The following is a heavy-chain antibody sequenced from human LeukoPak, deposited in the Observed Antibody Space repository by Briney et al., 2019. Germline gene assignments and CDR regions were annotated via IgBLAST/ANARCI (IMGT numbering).Heavy chain of an antibody. Sequence: GGSLRRSCAASGFTFSSSAMSWVRQAPGKGLEWVSAISNNGGYTYYADSVQGRFTISRDNSKSTLCLQMNSLRAEDTAVYYCAKQLGYCSDGSCYFPYWGQGTLVAVSS. V-gene: IGHV3-23*01. CDR3: AKQLGYCSDGSCYFPY. D-gene: IGHD2-15*01. CDR2: ISNNGGYT. CDR1: GFTFSSSA. J-gene: IGHJ4*02.